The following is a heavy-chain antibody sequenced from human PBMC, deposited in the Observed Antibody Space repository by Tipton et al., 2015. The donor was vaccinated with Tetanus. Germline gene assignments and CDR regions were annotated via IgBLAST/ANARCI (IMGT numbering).Heavy chain of an antibody. CDR3: ARRPKYYYDSSGSWFDL. Sequence: QLVQSGAEVKKPGASVKVSCKASGYTFTNYGISWVRQAPGQGLEWMGWISIYNGNTNYAEKFQGRATMTTDTSTNTAYMEVRSLRSDDTAIYYCARRPKYYYDSSGSWFDLWGQGTLVTVSS. J-gene: IGHJ5*02. CDR2: ISIYNGNT. V-gene: IGHV1-18*01. CDR1: GYTFTNYG. D-gene: IGHD3-22*01.